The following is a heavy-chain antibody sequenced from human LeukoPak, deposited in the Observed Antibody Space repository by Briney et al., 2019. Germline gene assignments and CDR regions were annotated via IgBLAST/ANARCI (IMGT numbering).Heavy chain of an antibody. J-gene: IGHJ4*02. V-gene: IGHV1-18*01. CDR2: ISAYNGNT. D-gene: IGHD3-10*01. CDR1: GYTFTSYG. Sequence: ASVKVSCKASGYTFTSYGISWVRQAPGQGLEWMGWISAYNGNTNYAQKLQGRVTMTTDTSTSTAYMELRSLRSDDTAVYYCARAGWLLLWFGESAPFDYWGQGTLVTVSS. CDR3: ARAGWLLLWFGESAPFDY.